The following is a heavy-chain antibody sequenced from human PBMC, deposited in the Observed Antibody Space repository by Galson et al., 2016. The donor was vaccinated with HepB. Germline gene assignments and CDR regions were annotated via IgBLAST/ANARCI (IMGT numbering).Heavy chain of an antibody. CDR3: ARDNCINAICYTGWFDS. V-gene: IGHV3-74*03. J-gene: IGHJ5*01. D-gene: IGHD2-8*01. CDR1: GFTFSRYW. Sequence: SLRLSCAVSGFTFSRYWMHWVRQAPGKGLVWVAHINNDGRTTTYADSAEGRFTISRDNAKNSLFLQMNSLRVEDTAVYYCARDNCINAICYTGWFDSWGQGTLVTVSA. CDR2: INNDGRTT.